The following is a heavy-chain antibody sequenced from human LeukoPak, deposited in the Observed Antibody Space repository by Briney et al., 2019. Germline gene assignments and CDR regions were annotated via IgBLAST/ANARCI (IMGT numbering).Heavy chain of an antibody. V-gene: IGHV1-18*01. Sequence: GASVKVSCKASGYTFTSYGISWVRQAPGQGLEWMGWISAYNGNTNYAQKLQGRVTMTTDTSTSTAYMELSRLRSDDTAVYYCARDPYCSSTSCQYNWFDPWGQGTLVTVSS. CDR3: ARDPYCSSTSCQYNWFDP. CDR2: ISAYNGNT. D-gene: IGHD2-2*01. CDR1: GYTFTSYG. J-gene: IGHJ5*02.